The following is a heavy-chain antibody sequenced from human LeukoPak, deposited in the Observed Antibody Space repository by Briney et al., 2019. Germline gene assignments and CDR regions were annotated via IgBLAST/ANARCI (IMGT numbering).Heavy chain of an antibody. CDR1: GYTFTSYD. CDR2: ISAYNGNT. Sequence: ASVKVSCKASGYTFTSYDISWVRQAPGQGLEWMGWISAYNGNTNYAQKLQGRVTMTTDTSTSTAYMELRSLRSDDTAVYYCARVVITFGGVIGPRNYYYYYMDVWGKGTTVTISS. CDR3: ARVVITFGGVIGPRNYYYYYMDV. D-gene: IGHD3-16*01. V-gene: IGHV1-18*01. J-gene: IGHJ6*03.